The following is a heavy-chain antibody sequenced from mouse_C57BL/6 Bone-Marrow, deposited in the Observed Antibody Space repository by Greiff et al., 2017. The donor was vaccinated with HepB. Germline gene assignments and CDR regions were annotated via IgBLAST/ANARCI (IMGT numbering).Heavy chain of an antibody. D-gene: IGHD2-1*01. CDR2: ISSGGSYT. Sequence: EVNVVESGGDFVKPGGSLKLSCAASRFTFSTYGMSWVRQTPDTRLEWVSTISSGGSYTYYPDSVKGRFTISRDNAKNTLYLQMSSLSSEDTAMYYCARMGGNYPYYYALDFWGQGTSVTVSS. J-gene: IGHJ4*01. CDR3: ARMGGNYPYYYALDF. CDR1: RFTFSTYG. V-gene: IGHV5-6*01.